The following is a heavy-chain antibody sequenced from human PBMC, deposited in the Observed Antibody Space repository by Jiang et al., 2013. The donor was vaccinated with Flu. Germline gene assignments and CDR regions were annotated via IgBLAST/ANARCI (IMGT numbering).Heavy chain of an antibody. Sequence: GPGLVKPSETLSLTCTVSGGSIISYYWSWIRQPPGKGLEWIGRIYYNGSTNYNPSLKSRVTISVDTSKNQFSLKLSSVTAADTAVYYCARNPPYYYYYGVDVWGQGTTVTVSS. CDR1: GGSIISYY. J-gene: IGHJ6*02. CDR2: IYYNGST. CDR3: ARNPPYYYYYGVDV. V-gene: IGHV4-59*01.